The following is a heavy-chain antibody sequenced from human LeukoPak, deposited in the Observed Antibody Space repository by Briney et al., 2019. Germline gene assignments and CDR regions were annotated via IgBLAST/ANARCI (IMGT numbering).Heavy chain of an antibody. V-gene: IGHV1-18*01. D-gene: IGHD4-17*01. J-gene: IGHJ6*02. CDR3: ARAGHGDARPYHYSMDV. Sequence: GASVKVSCKASGYTFTNYGISWVRQAPGQGLEWMGWIGAYNGDTNYAQKLQGRVTMTTDTSTSTAYMELRSLRSDDTAVYYCARAGHGDARPYHYSMDVWGQGTTVTVSS. CDR1: GYTFTNYG. CDR2: IGAYNGDT.